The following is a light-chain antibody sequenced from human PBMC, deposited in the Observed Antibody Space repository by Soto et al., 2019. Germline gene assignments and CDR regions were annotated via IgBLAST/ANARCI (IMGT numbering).Light chain of an antibody. J-gene: IGKJ1*01. CDR3: QQRNSYPRT. CDR2: AAS. CDR1: QGISSY. V-gene: IGKV1-9*01. Sequence: DIKLTQSPSFLSASVGDRVTITCRASQGISSYLAWYQQKPGKAPKLLIYAASTLQSGVPSRFSGSGSGTEFTHTISSLKPEDFATYYCQQRNSYPRTFGQGTKVEIK.